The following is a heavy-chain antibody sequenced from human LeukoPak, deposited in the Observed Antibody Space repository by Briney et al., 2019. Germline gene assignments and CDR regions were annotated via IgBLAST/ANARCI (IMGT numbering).Heavy chain of an antibody. J-gene: IGHJ4*02. CDR3: AGSLLSRMFDY. Sequence: GVSVKVSCKASGYTVTSYYMHWVRQAPGQGLEWMAILNPSGGSSNYAQKFQGRATLTRATSTGTVYMELSSLRSEDTAVYYCAGSLLSRMFDYWGQGTLVTVSS. V-gene: IGHV1-46*01. CDR2: LNPSGGSS. CDR1: GYTVTSYY.